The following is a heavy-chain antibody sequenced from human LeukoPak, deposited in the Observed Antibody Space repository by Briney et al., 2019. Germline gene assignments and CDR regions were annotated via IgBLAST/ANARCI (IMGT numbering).Heavy chain of an antibody. D-gene: IGHD3-10*01. J-gene: IGHJ4*02. Sequence: PGGSLRLSCAVSGFTFSSYEMNWVRQAPGKGLEGVSYISSSGFNIYYADSVKGRFTISRDNAKNSLYLQMNSLRAEDTAVYYCARDLEGSGSFYRPSYDYWGQGTLVTVSS. CDR2: ISSSGFNI. CDR1: GFTFSSYE. V-gene: IGHV3-48*03. CDR3: ARDLEGSGSFYRPSYDY.